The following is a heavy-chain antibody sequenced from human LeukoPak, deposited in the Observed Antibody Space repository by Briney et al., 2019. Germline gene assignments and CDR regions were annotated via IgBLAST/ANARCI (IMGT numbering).Heavy chain of an antibody. Sequence: GGSLRLSCAASGFTFSSYSMNWVRQAPGKGLEWVSSISSSSSYIYYADSVRGRFTISRDNAKNSLYLQMNSLRAEDTAVYYCAAYYDIWSGSLYWGQGTLVTVSS. CDR3: AAYYDIWSGSLY. D-gene: IGHD3-3*01. J-gene: IGHJ4*02. V-gene: IGHV3-21*01. CDR2: ISSSSSYI. CDR1: GFTFSSYS.